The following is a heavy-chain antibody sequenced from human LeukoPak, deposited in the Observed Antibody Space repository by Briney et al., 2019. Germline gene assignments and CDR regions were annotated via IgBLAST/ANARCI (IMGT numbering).Heavy chain of an antibody. Sequence: GESLKISCQGSGYSFTSYWIGRVRQMPGTGLEWMGIIYPGDSDTRYSPFFQGQVTISADKSISTAYLQWSSLKASDTAMYYCATSIAATGSYFDYWGQGTLVTVSS. V-gene: IGHV5-51*01. CDR1: GYSFTSYW. CDR3: ATSIAATGSYFDY. D-gene: IGHD6-13*01. CDR2: IYPGDSDT. J-gene: IGHJ4*02.